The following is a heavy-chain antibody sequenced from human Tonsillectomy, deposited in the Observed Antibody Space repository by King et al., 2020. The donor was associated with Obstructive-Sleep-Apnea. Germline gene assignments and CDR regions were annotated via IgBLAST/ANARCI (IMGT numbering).Heavy chain of an antibody. CDR1: IQLCELL. CDR2: IDPTDSYT. J-gene: IGHJ4*02. Sequence: EVQLVESGAEVKKARGVSEDLLSGFWIQLCELLDQLGAPDARERPGWMGRIDPTDSYTNYSPSFQGHVTISADKSISTAYLHWSSLKASDTAIYYCARPYNGGFSLIHFDSWDQGTLVTVSS. D-gene: IGHD2-8*01. V-gene: IGHV5-10-1*03. CDR3: ARPYNGGFSLIHFDS.